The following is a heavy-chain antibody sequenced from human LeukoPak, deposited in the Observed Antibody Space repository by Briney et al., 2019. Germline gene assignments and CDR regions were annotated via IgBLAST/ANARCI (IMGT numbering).Heavy chain of an antibody. CDR1: GFSFSSYE. CDR3: ARDYNFDY. J-gene: IGHJ4*02. V-gene: IGHV3-48*03. Sequence: GGSLRLSCAASGFSFSSYEMTWVRQAPGKGLEWISYISSSGSAIYYADSVKGRFTISRDNAKNSLYLQMNSLRAEDTAVYYCARDYNFDYWGQGTLVTVSS. CDR2: ISSSGSAI.